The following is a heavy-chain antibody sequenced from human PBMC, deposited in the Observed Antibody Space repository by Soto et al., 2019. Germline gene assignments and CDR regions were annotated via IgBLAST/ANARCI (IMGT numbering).Heavy chain of an antibody. CDR1: GGSFSGYQ. Sequence: QVQLQQWGAGLLKPSETLSLTCAVYGGSFSGYQWSWIRQTPGKGLEWIGEINDSGNLNYNPSLKSRVTTLLVPPKKQISLKLSSVTAADSAVYYCARGLILWFGELSRRGGYYYYMDVWGKGTTVTVSS. CDR3: ARGLILWFGELSRRGGYYYYMDV. V-gene: IGHV4-34*01. J-gene: IGHJ6*03. CDR2: INDSGNL. D-gene: IGHD3-10*01.